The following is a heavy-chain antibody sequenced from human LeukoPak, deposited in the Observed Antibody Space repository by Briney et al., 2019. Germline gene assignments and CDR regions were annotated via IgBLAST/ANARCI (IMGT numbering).Heavy chain of an antibody. D-gene: IGHD4-17*01. J-gene: IGHJ4*02. CDR1: GGSISSSNW. V-gene: IGHV4-4*02. CDR3: ARVPDYDDYDIGPLDY. Sequence: TSETLSLTCAVSGGSISSSNWWSWVRQPPGKGLEWIGEIYHSGSTNYNPSLKSRVTISVDTSKNQFSLKLSSVTAADTAVYYCARVPDYDDYDIGPLDYWGQGTLVTVSS. CDR2: IYHSGST.